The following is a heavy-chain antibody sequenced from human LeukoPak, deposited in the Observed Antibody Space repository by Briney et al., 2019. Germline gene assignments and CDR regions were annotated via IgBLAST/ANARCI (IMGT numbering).Heavy chain of an antibody. CDR2: ISGSGGST. Sequence: GGSLRLSCAASGFTFSSYAMSWVRQAPGMGLEWVSAISGSGGSTYYADSVKGRFTISRDNSKNTVFLQLNSLRAEDTAVYYCARGSFYYDFWSGYYTIDYWGQGTLVTVSS. CDR1: GFTFSSYA. D-gene: IGHD3-3*01. J-gene: IGHJ4*02. CDR3: ARGSFYYDFWSGYYTIDY. V-gene: IGHV3-23*01.